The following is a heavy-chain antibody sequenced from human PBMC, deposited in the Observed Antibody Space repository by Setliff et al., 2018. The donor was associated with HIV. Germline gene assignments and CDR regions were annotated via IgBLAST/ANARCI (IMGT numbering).Heavy chain of an antibody. CDR2: MNPDSGNT. Sequence: KVSCKASGYTFTNFDINWVRQATGQGLEWMGWMNPDSGNTGYAQKFQGRVTITADESTSTAYMELSSLRSEDTAVYYCARGKDSTMNPYAFDIWGQGTMVTVSS. J-gene: IGHJ3*02. V-gene: IGHV1-8*01. D-gene: IGHD3-22*01. CDR3: ARGKDSTMNPYAFDI. CDR1: GYTFTNFD.